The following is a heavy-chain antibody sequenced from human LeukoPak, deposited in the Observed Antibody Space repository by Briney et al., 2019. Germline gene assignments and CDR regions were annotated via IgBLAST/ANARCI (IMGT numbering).Heavy chain of an antibody. CDR1: GYTFTSYG. V-gene: IGHV1-18*01. D-gene: IGHD6-13*01. Sequence: ASVKVSCKASGYTFTSYGISWVRQAPGQGLEWMGWISAYNGNTNYAQKLQGRVTMTTDTSTSTAYMELRSLRSDDTAVYYCARDVAAAATYYYYGMDVWGQGITVTVSS. J-gene: IGHJ6*02. CDR3: ARDVAAAATYYYYGMDV. CDR2: ISAYNGNT.